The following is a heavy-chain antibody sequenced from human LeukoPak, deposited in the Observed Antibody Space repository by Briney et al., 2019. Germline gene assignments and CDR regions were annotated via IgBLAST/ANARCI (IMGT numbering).Heavy chain of an antibody. CDR1: GYTFTGYY. CDR3: ARGASGWYFVDYFDY. D-gene: IGHD6-19*01. CDR2: INPNSGGT. Sequence: ASVKVSRKASGYTFTGYYMHWVRQAPGQGLEWMGWINPNSGGTNYAQKFQGRVTMTRDTSISTAYMELSRLRSDDTAVYYCARGASGWYFVDYFDYRGQGTLVTVSS. V-gene: IGHV1-2*02. J-gene: IGHJ4*02.